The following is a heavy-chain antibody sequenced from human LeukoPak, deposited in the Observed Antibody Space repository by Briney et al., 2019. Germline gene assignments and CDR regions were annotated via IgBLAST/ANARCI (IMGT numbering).Heavy chain of an antibody. CDR3: ARDRGGGGWFDP. Sequence: SETLSLTCTVSGGSISSGGYYWSWIRQHPGEGLEWIGYIYYSGSTYYNPSLKSRVTISVDTSKNQFSLKLSSVTAADTAVYYCARDRGGGGWFDPWGQGTLVTVSS. J-gene: IGHJ5*02. CDR2: IYYSGST. CDR1: GGSISSGGYY. V-gene: IGHV4-31*03. D-gene: IGHD2-15*01.